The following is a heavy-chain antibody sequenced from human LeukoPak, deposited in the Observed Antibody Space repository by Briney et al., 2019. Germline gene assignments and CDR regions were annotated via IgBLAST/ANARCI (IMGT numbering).Heavy chain of an antibody. CDR2: ISSSSSTI. CDR1: GFTFGTYA. D-gene: IGHD6-19*01. V-gene: IGHV3-48*02. J-gene: IGHJ4*02. CDR3: GRDAGSGYFDY. Sequence: GGSLRLSCAASGFTFGTYAMNWVRQAPGKRLEWVSYISSSSSTIYFPDSVKGRFTISRDNAKNSLYLQMNGLRDEDTAVYYCGRDAGSGYFDYWGQGTLVTVSS.